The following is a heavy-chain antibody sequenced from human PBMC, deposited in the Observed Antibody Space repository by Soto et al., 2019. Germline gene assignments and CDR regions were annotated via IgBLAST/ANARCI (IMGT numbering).Heavy chain of an antibody. CDR1: GGSISSGHYY. J-gene: IGHJ4*02. CDR3: ASTIFGVVTTNFDY. CDR2: IYYSGSA. Sequence: SETLSLTCTVSGGSISSGHYYWSWLRQHPGKGLEWIGYIYYSGSAYYNPSLKSRVTMPIATSKNQFSLKLSSVTAADTAVYFCASTIFGVVTTNFDYWGQGTLVTVSS. V-gene: IGHV4-30-4*08. D-gene: IGHD3-3*01.